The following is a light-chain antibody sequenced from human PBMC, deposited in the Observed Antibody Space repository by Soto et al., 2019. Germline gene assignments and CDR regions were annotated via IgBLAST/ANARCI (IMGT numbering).Light chain of an antibody. CDR2: EVT. J-gene: IGLJ2*01. CDR3: CSFAGSNILV. CDR1: SSDVGGYNY. Sequence: QSALTQPPSASGSPGQSVTISCTGTSSDVGGYNYVSWYQQHPGKAPKLMISEVTKRPSGVPDRFSGSKSGNTASLTVSGLQAEDEADYYCCSFAGSNILVFGGGTQLTVL. V-gene: IGLV2-8*01.